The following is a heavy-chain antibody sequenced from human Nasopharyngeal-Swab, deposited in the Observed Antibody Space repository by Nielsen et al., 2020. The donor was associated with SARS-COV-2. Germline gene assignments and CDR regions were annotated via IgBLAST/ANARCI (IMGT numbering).Heavy chain of an antibody. CDR3: ARAVEMAAILDY. V-gene: IGHV4-38-2*01. Sequence: SEILSLTCAVYGGSFSGYYWGWIRQPPGKGLEWIGSIYHSGSTYYNPSLKSRVTLSIDTSKNQFSLKLSSVTAADTAVYYCARAVEMAAILDYWGQGTLVTVSS. CDR2: IYHSGST. D-gene: IGHD5-24*01. CDR1: GGSFSGYY. J-gene: IGHJ4*02.